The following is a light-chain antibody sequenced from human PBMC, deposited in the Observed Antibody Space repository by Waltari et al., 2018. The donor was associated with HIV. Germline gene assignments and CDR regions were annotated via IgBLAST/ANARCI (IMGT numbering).Light chain of an antibody. Sequence: DIVMNQSTDSLAASLGERTNIRGKYSQSVLYSSSNKNSLAWYQQKPGQPPKLLIYWASTREPGFPDRFSGSGSGTDFTLTISSLQAEDVAVYYCQQYYNTPYTFGQGTKVEIK. CDR1: QSVLYSSSNKNS. CDR3: QQYYNTPYT. CDR2: WAS. V-gene: IGKV4-1*01. J-gene: IGKJ2*01.